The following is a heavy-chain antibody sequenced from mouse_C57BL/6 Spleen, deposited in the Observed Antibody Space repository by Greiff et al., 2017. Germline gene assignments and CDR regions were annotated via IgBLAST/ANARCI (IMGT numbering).Heavy chain of an antibody. Sequence: QVQLQQPGAELVKPGASVKLSCKASGYTFTSYWMQWVKQRPGQGLEWIGEIDPSDSYTNYNQKFKGKATLTVDTSSSTAYMQVSSLTSEDSAVYCCARRGVYDYDGFAYWGQGTLVTVSA. CDR2: IDPSDSYT. D-gene: IGHD2-4*01. V-gene: IGHV1-50*01. CDR3: ARRGVYDYDGFAY. J-gene: IGHJ3*01. CDR1: GYTFTSYW.